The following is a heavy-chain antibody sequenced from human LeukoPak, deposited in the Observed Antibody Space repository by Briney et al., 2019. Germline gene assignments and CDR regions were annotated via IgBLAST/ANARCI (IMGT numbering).Heavy chain of an antibody. CDR3: AKMDVDTAMVDY. J-gene: IGHJ4*02. CDR1: GGSISSSSYY. V-gene: IGHV4-39*01. D-gene: IGHD5-18*01. CDR2: IYYSGST. Sequence: SETLSLTCTVSGGSISSSSYYWGWIRQPPGKGLEWIGSIYYSGSTYYNPPLKSRVTISVDTSKNQFSLELSSVTAADTAVYYCAKMDVDTAMVDYWGQGTLVTVSS.